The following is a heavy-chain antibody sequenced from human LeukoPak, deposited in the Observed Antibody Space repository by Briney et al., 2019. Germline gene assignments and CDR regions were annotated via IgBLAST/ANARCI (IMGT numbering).Heavy chain of an antibody. V-gene: IGHV3-21*01. Sequence: PGRSLRLSCAASGFTFSSYGMHWVRQAPGKGLEWVSSISSSSSYIYYADSVKGRFTISRDNAKNSLYLQMNSLRAEDTAVYYCARDVVTYAFDIWGQGTMVTVSS. D-gene: IGHD2-21*02. J-gene: IGHJ3*02. CDR2: ISSSSSYI. CDR1: GFTFSSYG. CDR3: ARDVVTYAFDI.